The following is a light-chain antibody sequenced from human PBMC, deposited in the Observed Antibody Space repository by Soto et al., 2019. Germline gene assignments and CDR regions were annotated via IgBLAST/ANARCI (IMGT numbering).Light chain of an antibody. CDR3: EPYCCMWA. CDR1: QSISNR. V-gene: IGKV1-5*01. J-gene: IGKJ1*01. CDR2: DAS. Sequence: DIQMTQSPSTLSASVGDRVTITCRASQSISNRLAWYQQKPGKAPKVVIYDASSLESGVPSRFSGSGPGTEFILANKALQPDEVATYCGEPYCCMWAFGHGTQVDIK.